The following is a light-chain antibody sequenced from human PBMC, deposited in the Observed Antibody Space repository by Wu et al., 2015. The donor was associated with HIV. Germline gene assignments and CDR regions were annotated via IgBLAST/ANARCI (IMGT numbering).Light chain of an antibody. CDR2: DAS. CDR1: QIIATN. CDR3: QQYNGWPQT. Sequence: EIVVTQSPATLSVSPGGRVTLSCRASQIIATNLAWYQQKPGQPPRLLIYDASTRAADFPARFSGGGSGTEFTLTISTLQSGDVAVYYCQQYNGWPQTFGQGTKVEI. V-gene: IGKV3-15*01. J-gene: IGKJ1*01.